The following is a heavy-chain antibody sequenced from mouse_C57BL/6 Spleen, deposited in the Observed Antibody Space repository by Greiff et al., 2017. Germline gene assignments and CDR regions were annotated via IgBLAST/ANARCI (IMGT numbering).Heavy chain of an antibody. J-gene: IGHJ4*01. V-gene: IGHV1-22*01. CDR1: GYTFTDYN. Sequence: VQLQQSGPELVKPGASVKMSCKASGYTFTDYNMHWVKQSHGKSLEWIGYINPNNGGTSYNQKFKGKATLTVNKSSSTAYMELRSLTSEDSAVYYCARLVPSYGSSYDYAMDYWGQGTSVTVSS. CDR2: INPNNGGT. D-gene: IGHD1-1*01. CDR3: ARLVPSYGSSYDYAMDY.